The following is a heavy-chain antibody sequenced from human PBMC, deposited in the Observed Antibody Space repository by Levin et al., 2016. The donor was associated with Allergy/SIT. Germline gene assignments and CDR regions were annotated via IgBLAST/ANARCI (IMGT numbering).Heavy chain of an antibody. V-gene: IGHV1-18*01. D-gene: IGHD4-23*01. CDR2: ISGYNGHT. Sequence: WVRQAPGQGLEWMGWISGYNGHTDYAQNFQDRVTMTTDTSTRTAYMELRSLTYDDTAVYYCARKGYYGGDFDYWGQGTLVTVSS. J-gene: IGHJ4*02. CDR3: ARKGYYGGDFDY.